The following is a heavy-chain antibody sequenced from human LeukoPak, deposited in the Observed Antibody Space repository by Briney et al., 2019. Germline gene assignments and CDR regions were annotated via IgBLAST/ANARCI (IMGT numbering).Heavy chain of an antibody. V-gene: IGHV3-23*01. CDR1: GGSISSGGYS. CDR2: ISTSGSDT. J-gene: IGHJ4*02. CDR3: AKGGNYAPLDY. Sequence: ETLSLTCAVSGGSISSGGYSWSWIRQPPGKGLEWVAAISTSGSDTIYTDSVKDRFTISRDNSKNTLYLQMNSLRAEDTAVYYCAKGGNYAPLDYWGQGTLVTVSS. D-gene: IGHD1-7*01.